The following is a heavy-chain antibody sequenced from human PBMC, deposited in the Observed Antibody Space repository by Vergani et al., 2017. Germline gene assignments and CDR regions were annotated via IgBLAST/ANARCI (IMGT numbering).Heavy chain of an antibody. V-gene: IGHV1-2*02. CDR2: INPNSGGT. J-gene: IGHJ4*02. Sequence: QVQLVQSGAEVKKPGASVKVSCKASGYTFTGYYMHWVRQAPGQGLEWMGWINPNSGGTSYAQKFQGRVTMTRDTSTSTVYMELSSLRSEDTAVDYCARDDYGDFRYFDYWGQGTLVTVSS. CDR3: ARDDYGDFRYFDY. CDR1: GYTFTGYY. D-gene: IGHD4-17*01.